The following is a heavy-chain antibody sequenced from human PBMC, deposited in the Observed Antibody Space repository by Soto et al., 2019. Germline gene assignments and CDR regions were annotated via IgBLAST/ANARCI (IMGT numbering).Heavy chain of an antibody. CDR1: GFTFSRYW. J-gene: IGHJ4*02. D-gene: IGHD3-22*01. V-gene: IGHV3-7*01. CDR3: PRVKWLSIGY. CDR2: IKQDGSEK. Sequence: EVQLVESGGGLVQPGGSLRLSCAASGFTFSRYWMSWVRQAPGKGLEWVANIKQDGSEKYYVDSVKGRFTISRDNAKNSLYLQMNSLRAEDTAVYYCPRVKWLSIGYWGQGTLVTVSS.